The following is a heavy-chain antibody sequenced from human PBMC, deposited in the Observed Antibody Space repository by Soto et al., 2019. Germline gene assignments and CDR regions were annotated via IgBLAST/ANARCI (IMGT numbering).Heavy chain of an antibody. J-gene: IGHJ6*02. D-gene: IGHD2-8*01. CDR2: ISYDGSNK. CDR3: AKEDTNGVQNLDLMDV. Sequence: GGSLRLSCAASGFTFSSYAMHWVRQAPGKGLEWVAVISYDGSNKYYADSVKGRFTISRDNSKNTLYLQMNSLRAEDTAVYYCAKEDTNGVQNLDLMDVWGQGTTVTVSS. V-gene: IGHV3-30-3*01. CDR1: GFTFSSYA.